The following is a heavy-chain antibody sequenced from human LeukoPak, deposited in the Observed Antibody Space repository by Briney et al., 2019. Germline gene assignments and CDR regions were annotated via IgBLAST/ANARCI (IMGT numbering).Heavy chain of an antibody. D-gene: IGHD3-22*01. J-gene: IGHJ4*02. CDR3: ASREGYYYDSSGIALGI. V-gene: IGHV3-48*01. CDR1: GFTFSDYS. CDR2: ISSGSTTI. Sequence: GGSLRLSCAASGFTFSDYSMTWVRRAPGKGLEWVPYISSGSTTIYYAESVKGRFTISRDNAKKSLYLQMNSLRAEDTAVYYCASREGYYYDSSGIALGIWGQGTLVTVSS.